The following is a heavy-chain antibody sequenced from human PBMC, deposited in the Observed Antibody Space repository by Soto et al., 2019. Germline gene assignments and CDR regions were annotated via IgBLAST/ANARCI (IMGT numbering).Heavy chain of an antibody. CDR1: GFTFSSYG. V-gene: IGHV3-30*18. J-gene: IGHJ4*02. CDR3: AKDNRGYYCSITTCYYFDY. D-gene: IGHD2-2*01. CDR2: ISYDGSNK. Sequence: QVQLMESWGGVVQPGRSLRLSCASSGFTFSSYGMHWVRQAPGKGLEWVAVISYDGSNKYYADSVKGRFTISRDISKNTLYLQMNSLRAEDTAVYYCAKDNRGYYCSITTCYYFDYWGQGTLVTVSS.